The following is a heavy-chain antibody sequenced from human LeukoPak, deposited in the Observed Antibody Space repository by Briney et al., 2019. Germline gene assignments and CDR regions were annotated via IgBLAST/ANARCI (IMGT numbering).Heavy chain of an antibody. CDR3: ARESTLGYGSGSYYTWYFDY. CDR2: IIPIFGTS. CDR1: GGTFNSYA. V-gene: IGHV1-69*06. Sequence: SVKVSCKASGGTFNSYAITWVRQAPGQGLEWMGGIIPIFGTSNYAQKFQGRVTITADKSTSTAYMELSSLRSEDTAVYFCARESTLGYGSGSYYTWYFDYWGQGTLVTVSS. J-gene: IGHJ4*02. D-gene: IGHD3-10*01.